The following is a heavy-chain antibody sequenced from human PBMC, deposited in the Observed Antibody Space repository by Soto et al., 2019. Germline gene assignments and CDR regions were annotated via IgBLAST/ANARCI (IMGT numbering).Heavy chain of an antibody. D-gene: IGHD3-9*01. J-gene: IGHJ5*02. CDR1: GGSISRSSYY. CDR3: ARQSYFDWYWFDP. Sequence: SEAPSLTCTVSGGSISRSSYYWGWIRQPPGKGLEWIGSIYYSGSTSYNPSLKSRVTISVDTSKNQFSLKLSSVTAADTAVYYCARQSYFDWYWFDPWGQGTLVTVSS. V-gene: IGHV4-39*01. CDR2: IYYSGST.